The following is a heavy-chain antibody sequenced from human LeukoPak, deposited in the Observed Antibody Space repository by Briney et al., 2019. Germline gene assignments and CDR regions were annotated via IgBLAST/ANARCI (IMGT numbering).Heavy chain of an antibody. Sequence: GGSLRLSCAASGFTFSSYSMNWVRQAPGKGLEWVSSISSSSSYIYYADSVKGRFTISRDNAKNSLYLQMSSLRAEDTAVYYCARDLTDYYGSGSYYKKVGGMDVWGQGTTVTVSS. CDR2: ISSSSSYI. V-gene: IGHV3-21*01. CDR1: GFTFSSYS. J-gene: IGHJ6*02. CDR3: ARDLTDYYGSGSYYKKVGGMDV. D-gene: IGHD3-10*01.